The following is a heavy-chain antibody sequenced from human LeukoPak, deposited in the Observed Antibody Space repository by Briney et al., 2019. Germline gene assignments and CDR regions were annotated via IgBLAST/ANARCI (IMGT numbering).Heavy chain of an antibody. D-gene: IGHD3-22*01. CDR3: ARLDFVMAYYDSSGTPD. CDR2: IYYSGST. V-gene: IGHV4-59*08. Sequence: SETLSLTCTVSGGSISSYYWSWIRQPPGKGLEWIGYIYYSGSTYYNPSLKSRVTISVDTSKNQFSLKLSSVTAADTAVYYCARLDFVMAYYDSSGTPDWGQGTLVTVSS. CDR1: GGSISSYY. J-gene: IGHJ4*02.